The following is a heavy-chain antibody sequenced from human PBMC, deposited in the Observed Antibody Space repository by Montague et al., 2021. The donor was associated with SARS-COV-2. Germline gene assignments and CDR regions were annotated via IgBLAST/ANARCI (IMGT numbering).Heavy chain of an antibody. CDR3: ARERSYLYWYFDL. Sequence: SETLSLTCAVSAGSIRDYYWSWIRQPAGKGLEWIGRIYTTGSSDYSPSLQSRVTMSVDTSKNQVSLTLMSVTAADTALYYCARERSYLYWYFDLWGRGTLVTVSS. J-gene: IGHJ2*01. V-gene: IGHV4-4*07. CDR2: IYTTGSS. CDR1: AGSIRDYY.